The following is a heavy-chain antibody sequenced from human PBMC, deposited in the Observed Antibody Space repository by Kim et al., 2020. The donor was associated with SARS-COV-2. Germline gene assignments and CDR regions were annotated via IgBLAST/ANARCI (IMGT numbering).Heavy chain of an antibody. CDR1: GFTFSSYA. J-gene: IGHJ4*02. V-gene: IGHV3-30*04. D-gene: IGHD3-22*01. CDR3: ARDGLTYYDSSPNYFDY. Sequence: GGSLRLSCAASGFTFSSYAMHWVRQAPGKGLEWVAAISYDGSNKYYADSVKGRFTISRDNSKNTLYLQMNSLRAEDTAVYYCARDGLTYYDSSPNYFDYWGQEALLTVSS. CDR2: ISYDGSNK.